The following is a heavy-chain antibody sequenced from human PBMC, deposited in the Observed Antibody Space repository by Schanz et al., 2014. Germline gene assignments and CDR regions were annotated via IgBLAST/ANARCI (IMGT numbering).Heavy chain of an antibody. D-gene: IGHD4-4*01. J-gene: IGHJ3*02. CDR1: GASISGSSDY. V-gene: IGHV4-39*01. CDR3: ARRDNYLSAFDI. Sequence: QLQLQESGPGLVKPSETLSLTCTVSGASISGSSDYWGWIRQSPGKGLEWIGNIYYTGTTYYNPSRKSGVPIPVDPSKTQVPQKRTSVTAADTAVFYCARRDNYLSAFDIWGQGTMVTVSS. CDR2: IYYTGTT.